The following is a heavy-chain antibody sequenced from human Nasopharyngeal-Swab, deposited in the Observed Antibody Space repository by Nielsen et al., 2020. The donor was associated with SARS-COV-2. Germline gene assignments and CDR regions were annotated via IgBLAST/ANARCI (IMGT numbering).Heavy chain of an antibody. D-gene: IGHD4-17*01. CDR2: NNPKGGST. Sequence: WGRQAPGQGLEWMGINNPKGGSTNYAQKFLGRITMTRDTPTTTVYMELSSLRSEDTAVYYCARDIGDYRSFAYWGQGTLVTVSS. V-gene: IGHV1-46*01. CDR3: ARDIGDYRSFAY. J-gene: IGHJ4*02.